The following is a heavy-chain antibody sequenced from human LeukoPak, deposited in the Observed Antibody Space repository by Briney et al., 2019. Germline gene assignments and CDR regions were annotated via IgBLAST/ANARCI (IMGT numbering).Heavy chain of an antibody. J-gene: IGHJ5*02. CDR1: GGSISSSSYY. V-gene: IGHV4-39*07. CDR3: ARDRYYYDSSGYYGFDP. D-gene: IGHD3-22*01. Sequence: SETLSLTCTVSGGSISSSSYYWGWIRQPPGKGLEWIGSIYYSGSTYYNPSLKSRVTISVDTSKNQFSLKLSSVTAADTAVYYCARDRYYYDSSGYYGFDPWGQGTLVTVSS. CDR2: IYYSGST.